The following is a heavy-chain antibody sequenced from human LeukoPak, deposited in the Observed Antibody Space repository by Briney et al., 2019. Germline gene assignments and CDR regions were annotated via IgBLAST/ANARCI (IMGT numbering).Heavy chain of an antibody. J-gene: IGHJ4*02. D-gene: IGHD6-25*01. CDR1: GFTFSSYS. V-gene: IGHV3-21*01. Sequence: PGGSLRLSCATSGFTFSSYSMNWVRQAPGKGLEWVSSISSSSSYIYYADSVKGRFTISRDNAKNSLYLQMNSLRAEDTAVYYCARLSRAAAGRWGQGTLVTVSS. CDR2: ISSSSSYI. CDR3: ARLSRAAAGR.